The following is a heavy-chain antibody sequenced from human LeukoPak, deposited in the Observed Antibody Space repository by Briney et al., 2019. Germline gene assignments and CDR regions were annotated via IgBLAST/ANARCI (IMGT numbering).Heavy chain of an antibody. CDR1: GFIPSPHS. CDR2: VSSVGTNT. J-gene: IGHJ4*02. D-gene: IGHD5-12*01. Sequence: VRSPRLSCAASGFIPSPHSIHSVSQAPDKGVWSVAVVSSVGTNTNYADSVKGRFTISRDNYKSTLYLQMHTLRSEDSAIYFCARDRAYSGNDAMYFDSWGEGTLVTVSA. V-gene: IGHV3-30*11. CDR3: ARDRAYSGNDAMYFDS.